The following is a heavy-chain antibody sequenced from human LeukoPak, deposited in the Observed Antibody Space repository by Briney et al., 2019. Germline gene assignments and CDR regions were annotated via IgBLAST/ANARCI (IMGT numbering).Heavy chain of an antibody. J-gene: IGHJ4*02. CDR2: ISAYNGNT. CDR3: AIHYYDSSGYFPLPVWTPPPQDY. D-gene: IGHD3-22*01. CDR1: GYTFTSYG. V-gene: IGHV1-18*01. Sequence: ASVKVSCKASGYTFTSYGISWVRQAPGQGLEWMGWISAYNGNTNYAQKLQGRVTMTRNTSISTAYMELSSLRSEDTAVYYCAIHYYDSSGYFPLPVWTPPPQDYWGQGTLVTVSS.